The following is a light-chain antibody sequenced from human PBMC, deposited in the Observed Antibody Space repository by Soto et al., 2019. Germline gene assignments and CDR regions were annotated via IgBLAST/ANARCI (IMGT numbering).Light chain of an antibody. J-gene: IGKJ2*01. Sequence: EIVLSQSPDTLSLSPGERATVSCRASQSVSNNDLAWYQQRPGQAPRLVLYGASTRPTGIPDRFSGSGSGTESTITISRLEPEDFAVYYCHHYSRSPQYTFGQGTKLDIK. V-gene: IGKV3-20*01. CDR3: HHYSRSPQYT. CDR1: QSVSNND. CDR2: GAS.